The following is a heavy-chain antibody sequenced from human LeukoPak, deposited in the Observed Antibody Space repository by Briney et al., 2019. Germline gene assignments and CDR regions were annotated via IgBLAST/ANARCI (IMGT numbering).Heavy chain of an antibody. V-gene: IGHV3-48*03. CDR2: ITTSGRTI. CDR1: SGFA. D-gene: IGHD4-17*01. Sequence: PGGSLRLSCAAFSGFAMSWVRQAPGRGLEWVSYITTSGRTIYYADSVKGRFTISRDNAKNSLYLQMNSLRAEDTAVYYCARGEDYGTNSFDYWGQGTLVTVSS. J-gene: IGHJ4*02. CDR3: ARGEDYGTNSFDY.